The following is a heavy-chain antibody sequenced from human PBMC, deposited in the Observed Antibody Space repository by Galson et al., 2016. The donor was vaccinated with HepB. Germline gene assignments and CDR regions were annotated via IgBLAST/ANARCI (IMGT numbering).Heavy chain of an antibody. CDR1: GFMFNAYA. D-gene: IGHD1-1*01. V-gene: IGHV3-64D*06. Sequence: SLRLSCAASGFMFNAYAMHWVRQAPGKGLEYVASLDGNGGRTQMANSVQGRFTISRDNSKNTVYLQMTSLTTEDTAVYHCVKGGSTTWPPNWFDTWGQGTRVIVSS. CDR2: LDGNGGRT. J-gene: IGHJ5*02. CDR3: VKGGSTTWPPNWFDT.